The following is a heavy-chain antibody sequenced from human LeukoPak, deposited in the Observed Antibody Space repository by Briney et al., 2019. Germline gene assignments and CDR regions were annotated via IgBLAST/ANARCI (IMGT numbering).Heavy chain of an antibody. D-gene: IGHD2-8*02. V-gene: IGHV4-34*01. Sequence: PSXXLSLTCAVYGGSFSGYYWSWIRQPPGKGLEWIGEINHSGSTNYNPSLKSRVTISVDTSKNQFSLKLSSVTAADTAVYYCAAVGSGTGAFDYWGQGTLVTVSS. CDR1: GGSFSGYY. CDR2: INHSGST. J-gene: IGHJ4*02. CDR3: AAVGSGTGAFDY.